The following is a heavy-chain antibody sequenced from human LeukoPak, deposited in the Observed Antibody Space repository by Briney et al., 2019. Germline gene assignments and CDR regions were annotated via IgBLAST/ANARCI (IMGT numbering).Heavy chain of an antibody. Sequence: ASVKVSCKASGYTFTSYYMHWVRQAPGQGLEWMGIINPSGGSTSYAQKFQGRVTMTRDMSTSTVYMELSSLRSEDTAVYYCARGNARSNKQDEYYFDYWGQGTLVTVSS. CDR2: INPSGGST. CDR1: GYTFTSYY. CDR3: ARGNARSNKQDEYYFDY. D-gene: IGHD1-14*01. V-gene: IGHV1-46*01. J-gene: IGHJ4*02.